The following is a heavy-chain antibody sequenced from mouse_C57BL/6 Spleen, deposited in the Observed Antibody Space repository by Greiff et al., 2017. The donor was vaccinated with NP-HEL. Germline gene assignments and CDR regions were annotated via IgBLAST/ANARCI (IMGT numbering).Heavy chain of an antibody. CDR2: IYPGDGDT. CDR1: GYAFSSSW. CDR3: ARQGSSYYFDY. J-gene: IGHJ2*01. D-gene: IGHD1-3*01. V-gene: IGHV1-82*01. Sequence: QVQLQQSGPELVKPGASVKISCKASGYAFSSSWMNWVKQRPGQGLEWIGRIYPGDGDTNYNGKFKGKATLTADKSSSTAYMQLSSLTSEDSAVYFCARQGSSYYFDYWGQGTTLTVSS.